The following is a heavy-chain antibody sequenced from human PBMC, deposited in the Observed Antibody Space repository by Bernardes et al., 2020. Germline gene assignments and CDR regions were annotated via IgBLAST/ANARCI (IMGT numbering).Heavy chain of an antibody. CDR1: GFTFSSYG. CDR2: ISYDGSNK. D-gene: IGHD3-9*01. V-gene: IGHV3-30*18. CDR3: AKEDVLRYFDWLSPRYYYYYMDV. Sequence: GGSLILSCAASGFTFSSYGMHWVRQAPGKGLEWVAVISYDGSNKYYADSVKGRFTISRDNSKNTLYLQMNSLRAEDTAVYYCAKEDVLRYFDWLSPRYYYYYMDVWGKGTTVTVSS. J-gene: IGHJ6*03.